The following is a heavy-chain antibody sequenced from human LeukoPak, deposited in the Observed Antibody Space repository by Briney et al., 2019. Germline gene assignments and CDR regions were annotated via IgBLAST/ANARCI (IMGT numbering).Heavy chain of an antibody. CDR1: GFTFSSYS. CDR2: VNRDGSET. V-gene: IGHV3-7*03. Sequence: GGSLRLSCAASGFTFSSYSMNWVRQVPGRGPEWVANVNRDGSETYYLDSVKGRFTISRDNAKNSLYLQMNSLRAEDTALYYCVRNNAMDVWGQGTTVIVSS. J-gene: IGHJ6*02. CDR3: VRNNAMDV. D-gene: IGHD2-8*01.